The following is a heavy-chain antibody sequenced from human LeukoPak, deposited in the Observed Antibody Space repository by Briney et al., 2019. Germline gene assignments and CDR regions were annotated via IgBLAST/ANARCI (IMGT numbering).Heavy chain of an antibody. CDR1: GFTFDDYA. CDR2: ISWNSGSI. Sequence: PGGSLRLSCAASGFTFDDYAMHWVRQAPGKGPEWVSGISWNSGSIGYADSVKGRFTISRDNAKNSLYLQMNSLRAEDTALYYCAKAARAINYYDSSGFDYWGQGTLVTVSS. V-gene: IGHV3-9*01. J-gene: IGHJ4*02. CDR3: AKAARAINYYDSSGFDY. D-gene: IGHD3-22*01.